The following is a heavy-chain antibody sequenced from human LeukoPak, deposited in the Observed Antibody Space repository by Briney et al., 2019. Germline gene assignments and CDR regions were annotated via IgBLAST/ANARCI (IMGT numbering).Heavy chain of an antibody. CDR3: AISDYGGCWFDT. V-gene: IGHV3-11*04. CDR1: GFTLSHYY. D-gene: IGHD4/OR15-4a*01. Sequence: GSLRLSCAASGFTLSHYYVSWLRQAPGKGLEWVPYISSSGSTIYYADSVKGRFTITRANAKNSLYLQMKNLRVESPAIEDSAISDYGGCWFDTWVEGPLVTLSS. J-gene: IGHJ5*02. CDR2: ISSSGSTI.